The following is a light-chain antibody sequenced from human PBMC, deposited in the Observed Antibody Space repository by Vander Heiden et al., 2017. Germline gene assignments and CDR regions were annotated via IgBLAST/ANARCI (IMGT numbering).Light chain of an antibody. Sequence: IQMTKSPSTLSASIGDRVTITCRACESISSWLAWYQQKPGKAPKLLIYDASTLESGVPSRFSGSGSATEFTLTISSLQPDDFATYFCQQYRSYRTFGQGTKVEIK. V-gene: IGKV1-5*01. CDR1: ESISSW. CDR2: DAS. J-gene: IGKJ1*01. CDR3: QQYRSYRT.